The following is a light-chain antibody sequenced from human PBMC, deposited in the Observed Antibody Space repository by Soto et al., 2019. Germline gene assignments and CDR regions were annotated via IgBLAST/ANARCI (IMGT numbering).Light chain of an antibody. J-gene: IGLJ1*01. V-gene: IGLV2-18*02. Sequence: QSVLTQPPSLSVSPGQSVTISCTGTSSDVGSYNRVSWYLQPPGTAPKLMIFEVSNRPSGVPDRFSGSKSGNTASLTVSGLQAEDEADYYCSSYTSSSTYVFGTGTKVTVL. CDR3: SSYTSSSTYV. CDR1: SSDVGSYNR. CDR2: EVS.